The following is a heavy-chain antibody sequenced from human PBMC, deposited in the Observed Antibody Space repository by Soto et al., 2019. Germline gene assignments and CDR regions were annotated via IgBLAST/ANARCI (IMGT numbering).Heavy chain of an antibody. CDR1: GFSFSDYD. CDR3: ARAYTGRLPRRADYYYLHGMDA. D-gene: IGHD2-15*01. CDR2: IGAPRDP. J-gene: IGHJ6*02. V-gene: IGHV3-13*05. Sequence: GGSLRLPCTASGFSFSDYDMHLLRQAPGKGLEWVSTIGAPRDPYYTGSVKHRFTISRENARNSMFLQMNSVTVGDTAVYYCARAYTGRLPRRADYYYLHGMDAWGQGTRVTVSS.